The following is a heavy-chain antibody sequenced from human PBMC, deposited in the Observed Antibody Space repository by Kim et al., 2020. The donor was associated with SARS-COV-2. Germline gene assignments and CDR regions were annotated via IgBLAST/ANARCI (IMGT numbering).Heavy chain of an antibody. D-gene: IGHD1-26*01. V-gene: IGHV6-1*01. J-gene: IGHJ6*02. CDR1: GDSVSSNSAA. Sequence: SQTLSLTCAISGDSVSSNSAAWNWIRQSPSRGLEWLGRTYYRSKWYNDYAVSVKSRITINPDTSKNQFSLQLNSVTPEDTAVYYCARGGRVVGATTGYYYGRDVWGQGTTVTVS. CDR2: TYYRSKWYN. CDR3: ARGGRVVGATTGYYYGRDV.